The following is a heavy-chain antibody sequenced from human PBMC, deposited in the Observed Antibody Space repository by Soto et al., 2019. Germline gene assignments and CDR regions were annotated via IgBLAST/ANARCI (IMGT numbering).Heavy chain of an antibody. Sequence: EVQLVESGGGLVKPGGSLRLSCAASGFTFSSYSMNWVRQAPGKGLEWVSSISSSSSYIYYADSVKGRFTISRDNAKNSLYLQMNSLRTEDTAVYYCARDQSGWGDGFNVTWGQGTLVTVSS. CDR2: ISSSSSYI. CDR1: GFTFSSYS. CDR3: ARDQSGWGDGFNVT. J-gene: IGHJ4*02. D-gene: IGHD2-21*01. V-gene: IGHV3-21*01.